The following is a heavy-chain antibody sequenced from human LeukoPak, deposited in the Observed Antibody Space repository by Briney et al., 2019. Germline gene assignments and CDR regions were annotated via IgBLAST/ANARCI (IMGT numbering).Heavy chain of an antibody. Sequence: GGSLRLSCAASGFSVTRHYMHWVRQAPGKGLEWVSFIYRDGRSYPADSVEGRLSISRDDSKNTVFLQMNNLRVEDTAVYYCAREPAIMRLTDYYYYFDVWGKGTSVTVSS. D-gene: IGHD2-2*01. V-gene: IGHV3-53*01. CDR1: GFSVTRHY. CDR3: AREPAIMRLTDYYYYFDV. J-gene: IGHJ6*03. CDR2: IYRDGRS.